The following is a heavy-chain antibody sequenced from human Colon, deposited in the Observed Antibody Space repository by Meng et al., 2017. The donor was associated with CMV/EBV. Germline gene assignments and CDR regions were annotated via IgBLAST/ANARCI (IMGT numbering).Heavy chain of an antibody. CDR2: IRFDGIHE. Sequence: GESLKISCSDSGSTFSTSDIHWVRQAPGKGLEWVAFIRFDGIHEYYADSVKGRFAISRDESRNTVYLQMNSLRIEDTAIYYCARHRGGSLDFWGPGTLVTVSS. J-gene: IGHJ4*02. D-gene: IGHD1-26*01. CDR3: ARHRGGSLDF. CDR1: GSTFSTSD. V-gene: IGHV3-33*08.